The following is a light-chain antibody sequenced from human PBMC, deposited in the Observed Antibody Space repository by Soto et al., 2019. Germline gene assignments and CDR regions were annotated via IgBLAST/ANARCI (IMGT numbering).Light chain of an antibody. Sequence: EIIMTQSPATLSVSPGERATLSCRASQSFGSNLAWYQQKAGQAPRLLIYGASTRATGIPARFSGSGSGTEFTLTIRSLQSEDFAVYYCQHYNNWPPYTFGQGTKLE. CDR1: QSFGSN. CDR3: QHYNNWPPYT. J-gene: IGKJ2*01. CDR2: GAS. V-gene: IGKV3-15*01.